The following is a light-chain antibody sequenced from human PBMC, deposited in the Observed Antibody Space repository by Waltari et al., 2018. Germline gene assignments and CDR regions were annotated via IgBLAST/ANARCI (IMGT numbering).Light chain of an antibody. CDR1: YSNIGRNA. Sequence: QSVLTQPPSASGTPGPRVTISCSGSYSNIGRNAVNRYQQLPETAPKLLIYTDNPRPSGVPGRFSGSKSGTSASLAISGLQSEDEADYHCATWDDSLNAWVFGGGTKVTVL. V-gene: IGLV1-44*01. J-gene: IGLJ3*02. CDR2: TDN. CDR3: ATWDDSLNAWV.